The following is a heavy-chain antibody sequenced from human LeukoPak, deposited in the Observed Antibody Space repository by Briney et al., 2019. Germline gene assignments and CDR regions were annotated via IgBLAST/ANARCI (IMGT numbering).Heavy chain of an antibody. CDR1: GYTFTSYA. CDR3: ARLGDIVGDAFDI. D-gene: IGHD5-12*01. Sequence: ASVKVSCTASGYTFTSYAMHWVRQAPGQRLEWMGWINAGNGNTKYSQKFQGRVTITRDTSASTAYMELSSLRSEDTAVYYCARLGDIVGDAFDIWGQGTMVTVSS. J-gene: IGHJ3*02. CDR2: INAGNGNT. V-gene: IGHV1-3*01.